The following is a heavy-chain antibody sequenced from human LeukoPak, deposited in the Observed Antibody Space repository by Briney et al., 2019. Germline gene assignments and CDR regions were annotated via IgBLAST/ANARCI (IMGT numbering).Heavy chain of an antibody. V-gene: IGHV4-59*01. J-gene: IGHJ4*02. D-gene: IGHD3-3*01. CDR1: GGSISSYY. CDR3: ARSYDTNFDY. CDR2: IYFSGST. Sequence: SETLSLTCTVSGGSISSYYWSWIRQPAGKGLEWIGYIYFSGSTSYNPSLKSRVTISVDRSKNQFSLKLSSVAAADTAVYYCARSYDTNFDYWGQGTLVTVSS.